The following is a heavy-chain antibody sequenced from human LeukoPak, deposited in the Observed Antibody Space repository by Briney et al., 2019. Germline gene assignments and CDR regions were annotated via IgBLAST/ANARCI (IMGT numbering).Heavy chain of an antibody. D-gene: IGHD3-9*01. CDR2: INPSGGST. J-gene: IGHJ3*02. CDR1: GHTFTSYY. Sequence: ASVKVSCKASGHTFTSYYMHWVRQAPGQGLEWMGIINPSGGSTSYAQKFQGRVTMTRDTSTSTVYMELSSLRSEDTAVYYCARGENVAYDILTGYYRMGAFDIWGQGTMVTVSS. V-gene: IGHV1-46*01. CDR3: ARGENVAYDILTGYYRMGAFDI.